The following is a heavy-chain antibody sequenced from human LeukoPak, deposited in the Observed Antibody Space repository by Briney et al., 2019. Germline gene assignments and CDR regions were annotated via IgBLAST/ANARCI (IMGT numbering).Heavy chain of an antibody. D-gene: IGHD3-9*01. V-gene: IGHV3-23*01. CDR3: AKAAPLRYFDWLFDY. CDR1: GFTFSSYA. CDR2: IIGCVGTT. J-gene: IGHJ4*02. Sequence: GGSLRLSCAASGFTFSSYAMSWVRQAPGKGREWVSAIIGCVGTTYYSDSVKARFPISRDNSNNTLYLQMHSLRAEDTAVYYCAKAAPLRYFDWLFDYWGQGTLVTVSS.